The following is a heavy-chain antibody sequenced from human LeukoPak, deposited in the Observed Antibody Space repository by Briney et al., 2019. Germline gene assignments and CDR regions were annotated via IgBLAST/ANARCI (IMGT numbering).Heavy chain of an antibody. J-gene: IGHJ6*02. CDR3: AREGYYSGMDV. V-gene: IGHV3-21*01. CDR2: IGSSISYI. CDR1: GFTFSTYA. Sequence: GGSLRLSCAASGFTFSTYAMSWVRQAPGKGLEWVSFIGSSISYISYADSVKGRFTISRDNAKNSLYLQMNSLRAEDTAVYYCAREGYYSGMDVWGQGTTVTVSS.